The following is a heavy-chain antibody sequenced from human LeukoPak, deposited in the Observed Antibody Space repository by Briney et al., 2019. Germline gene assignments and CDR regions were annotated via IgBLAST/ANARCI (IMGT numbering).Heavy chain of an antibody. J-gene: IGHJ4*02. D-gene: IGHD3-10*01. CDR2: INPNSGGT. CDR3: AKDYGGPSWFGGIDY. Sequence: ASVKVSCKASGGTFSSFAFSWVRQAPGQGLEWMGWINPNSGGTNYAQKFQGRVTMTRDTSISTAYMELSRLRSDDTAVYYCAKDYGGPSWFGGIDYWGQGTLVTVSS. V-gene: IGHV1-2*02. CDR1: GGTFSSFA.